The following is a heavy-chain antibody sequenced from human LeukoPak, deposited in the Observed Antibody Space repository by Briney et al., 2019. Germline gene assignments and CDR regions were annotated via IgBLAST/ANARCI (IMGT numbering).Heavy chain of an antibody. CDR3: AKGSQPVARPGRYFEF. Sequence: GGSLRLSCAASGLTFSSCGMSWVRQAPGKGLEWVSAISSSGGDTYYTDSVKGRFTISRDNSKNTLYLQMDSLRAEDTAVYYCAKGSQPVARPGRYFEFWGRGTLVTVSS. J-gene: IGHJ2*01. V-gene: IGHV3-23*01. CDR1: GLTFSSCG. CDR2: ISSSGGDT. D-gene: IGHD5-12*01.